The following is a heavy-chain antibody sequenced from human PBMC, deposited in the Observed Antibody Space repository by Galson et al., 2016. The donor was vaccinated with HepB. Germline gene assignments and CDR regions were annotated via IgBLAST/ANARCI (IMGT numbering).Heavy chain of an antibody. CDR2: MNPNSGDT. Sequence: SVKVSCKASGYTFTSYDINWVRQATGQGLEWLGWMNPNSGDTGYAQKFQGRVTMTRDTSISTAYMELSSLTSEDTAVYYCARHPIYTGIFDPWGQGTLVTVSS. D-gene: IGHD1-14*01. V-gene: IGHV1-8*01. J-gene: IGHJ5*02. CDR3: ARHPIYTGIFDP. CDR1: GYTFTSYD.